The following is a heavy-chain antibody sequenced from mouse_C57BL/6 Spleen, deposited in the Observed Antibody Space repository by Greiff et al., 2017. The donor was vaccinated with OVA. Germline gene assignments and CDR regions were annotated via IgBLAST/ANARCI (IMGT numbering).Heavy chain of an antibody. CDR1: GYTFTDYE. CDR3: TSWYYAMDY. CDR2: IDPETGGT. Sequence: VHLVESGAELVRPGASVTLSCKASGYTFTDYEMHWVKQTPVHGLEWIGAIDPETGGTAYNQKFKGKAILTADKSSSTAYMELRSLTSEDSAVYYCTSWYYAMDYWGQGTSVTVSS. J-gene: IGHJ4*01. V-gene: IGHV1-15*01.